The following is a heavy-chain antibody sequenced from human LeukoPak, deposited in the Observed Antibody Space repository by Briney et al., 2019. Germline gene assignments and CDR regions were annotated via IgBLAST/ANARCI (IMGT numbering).Heavy chain of an antibody. CDR2: IYYSGST. CDR3: ARWYCSSTSRLRTLNWFDP. D-gene: IGHD2-2*01. CDR1: GGSISSYY. V-gene: IGHV4-59*01. J-gene: IGHJ5*02. Sequence: SETLSLTCTVSGGSISSYYWSWIRQPPGKGLEWIGYIYYSGSTNYNPSLKSRVTISVDTSKNQFSLKLSSVTAADTAVYYCARWYCSSTSRLRTLNWFDPWGQGTLVTVSS.